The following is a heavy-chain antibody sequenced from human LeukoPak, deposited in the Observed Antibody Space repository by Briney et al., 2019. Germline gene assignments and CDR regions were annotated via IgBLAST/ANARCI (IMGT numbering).Heavy chain of an antibody. D-gene: IGHD3-22*01. CDR3: ARGGYYDSSGHAFDI. CDR2: IYYSGST. CDR1: GGSISSYY. Sequence: SETLSLTCTVSGGSISSYYWSWIRQPPGKGLEWIGYIYYSGSTNYNPSLKSRVTISVDTSKNQFSLKLSSVTAADPAVYYCARGGYYDSSGHAFDIWGQGTMVTVSS. J-gene: IGHJ3*02. V-gene: IGHV4-59*01.